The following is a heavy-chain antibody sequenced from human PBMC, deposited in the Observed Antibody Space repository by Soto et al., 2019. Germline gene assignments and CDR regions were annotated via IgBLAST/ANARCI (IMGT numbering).Heavy chain of an antibody. CDR1: GGPISSGGYY. CDR2: IYYSGST. V-gene: IGHV4-31*11. D-gene: IGHD3-22*01. CDR3: ARVNDDSSGIDY. Sequence: PSETLSLTCAVSGGPISSGGYYWSWIRQHPGKGLGWIGYIYYSGSTYYNPSLKSRVTISVDTSKNQFSLKLSSVTAADTAVYYCARVNDDSSGIDYWGQGTLVTVSS. J-gene: IGHJ4*02.